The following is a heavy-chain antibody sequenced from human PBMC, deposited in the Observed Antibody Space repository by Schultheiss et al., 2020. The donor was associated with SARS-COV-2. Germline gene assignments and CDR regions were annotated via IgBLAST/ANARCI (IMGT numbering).Heavy chain of an antibody. CDR1: GFTFSSYS. Sequence: GGSLRLSCAASGFTFSSYSMNWVRQAPGKGLEWVSSISSSSSYIYYADSVKGRFTISRDNSKNTLYLQMNSLRAEDTAVYYCARDLGSGGFDYWGQGTLVTVSS. V-gene: IGHV3-21*01. CDR3: ARDLGSGGFDY. CDR2: ISSSSSYI. J-gene: IGHJ4*02. D-gene: IGHD6-19*01.